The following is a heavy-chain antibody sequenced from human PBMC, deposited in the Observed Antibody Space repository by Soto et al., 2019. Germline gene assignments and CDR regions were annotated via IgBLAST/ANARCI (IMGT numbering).Heavy chain of an antibody. Sequence: VQLVESGGGLIQPGGSLRLSCAASGFTVSNNHMTWVRQAAGKGLELVSFVHGGGSTSYADSVKGRFTISRDNPKNTLYLEADSLRAEDTAIYYCAGRLTPAASLDYWGRGTLVSVSS. D-gene: IGHD2-2*01. J-gene: IGHJ4*02. V-gene: IGHV3-53*01. CDR1: GFTVSNNH. CDR3: AGRLTPAASLDY. CDR2: VHGGGST.